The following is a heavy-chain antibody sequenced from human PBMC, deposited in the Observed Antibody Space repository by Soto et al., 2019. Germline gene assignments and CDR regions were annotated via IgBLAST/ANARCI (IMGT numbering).Heavy chain of an antibody. CDR1: GFTFSSYA. CDR3: AKDGGYYGSGSYYSGGWAFDI. V-gene: IGHV3-23*01. Sequence: PGGSLRLSCAASGFTFSSYAMSWVRQAPGKGLEWVSAISGSGGSTYYADSVKGRFTISRDNSKNTLYLQMNSLRAEDTAVYYCAKDGGYYGSGSYYSGGWAFDIWGQGTMVTVSS. J-gene: IGHJ3*02. CDR2: ISGSGGST. D-gene: IGHD3-10*01.